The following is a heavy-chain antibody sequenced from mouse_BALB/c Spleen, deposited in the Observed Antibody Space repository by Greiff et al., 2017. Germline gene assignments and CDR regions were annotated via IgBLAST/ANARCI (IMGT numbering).Heavy chain of an antibody. CDR3: ARSPLYYFDY. CDR1: GYAFTNYL. V-gene: IGHV1-54*01. Sequence: VQRVESGAELVRPGTSVKVSCKASGYAFTNYLIEWVKQRPGQGLEWIGVINPGSGGTNYNEKFKGKATLTADKSSSTAYMQLSSLTSDDSAVYFCARSPLYYFDYGGQGTTLTVSS. J-gene: IGHJ2*01. CDR2: INPGSGGT.